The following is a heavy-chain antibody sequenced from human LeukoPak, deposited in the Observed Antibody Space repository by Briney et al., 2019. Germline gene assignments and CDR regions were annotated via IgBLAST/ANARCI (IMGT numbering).Heavy chain of an antibody. CDR1: GFTFSSYA. CDR3: AKGRWLDQPFDY. J-gene: IGHJ4*02. Sequence: GGSLRLSCAASGFTFSSYAMSWVRQAPGKGLEWVSANSGSGGSTYYADSVKGRFTISRDNSKDTLYLQMNSLRAEDTAVYYCAKGRWLDQPFDYWGQGTLVTVSS. V-gene: IGHV3-23*01. D-gene: IGHD6-19*01. CDR2: NSGSGGST.